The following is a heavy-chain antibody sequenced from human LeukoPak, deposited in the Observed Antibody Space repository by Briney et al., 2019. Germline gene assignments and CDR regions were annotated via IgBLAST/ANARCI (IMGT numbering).Heavy chain of an antibody. CDR3: AKGGATPGGFDY. D-gene: IGHD4/OR15-4a*01. V-gene: IGHV3-7*03. J-gene: IGHJ4*02. Sequence: GGSLRLSCAASGFTFSSYWMNWVRQAPGKGLEWVANIKQDESEKYYVDSVKGRFTISRDNSKNTLYLQMNSLRAEDTAVYYCAKGGATPGGFDYWGQGTLVTVSS. CDR2: IKQDESEK. CDR1: GFTFSSYW.